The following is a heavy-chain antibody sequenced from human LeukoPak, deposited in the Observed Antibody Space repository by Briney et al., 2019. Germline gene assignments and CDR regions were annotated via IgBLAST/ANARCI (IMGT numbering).Heavy chain of an antibody. J-gene: IGHJ6*02. V-gene: IGHV4-31*03. CDR2: IYDSGST. D-gene: IGHD3-22*01. CDR3: ARGSYEDV. Sequence: SQTLSLTCTVSGAFISSGGYYWSWIRQHPGKGLEYIGYIYDSGSTYYNPSLKSRATISVDTSKNQFSLKLYSVTAADTAVYYCARGSYEDVWGQGTTVTVAS. CDR1: GAFISSGGYY.